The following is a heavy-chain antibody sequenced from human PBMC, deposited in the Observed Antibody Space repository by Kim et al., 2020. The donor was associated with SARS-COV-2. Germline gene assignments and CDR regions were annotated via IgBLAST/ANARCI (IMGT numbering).Heavy chain of an antibody. Sequence: SETLSLTCTVSGGSISSSSYYWGWIRQPPGKGLEWIGSIYYSGSTYYNPSLKSRVTISVDTSKNQFSLKLSSVTAADTAVYYCARGGSSKYGGVDYWGQGTLVTVSS. J-gene: IGHJ4*02. D-gene: IGHD1-26*01. V-gene: IGHV4-39*01. CDR2: IYYSGST. CDR1: GGSISSSSYY. CDR3: ARGGSSKYGGVDY.